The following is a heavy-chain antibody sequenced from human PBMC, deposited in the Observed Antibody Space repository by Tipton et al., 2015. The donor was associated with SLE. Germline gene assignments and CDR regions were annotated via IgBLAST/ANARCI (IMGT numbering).Heavy chain of an antibody. CDR2: IYPGDSNT. Sequence: QLVQSGTEVKKPGESLKISCKVSGYSFINHWIAWVRQMPGKGLEWMGIIYPGDSNTKYSPSFQGQVTISANKSISTAFLQWSSLQASNTAMYYCARRYSSSQYYFDYWGQGTLVTVSS. CDR1: GYSFINHW. J-gene: IGHJ4*02. CDR3: ARRYSSSQYYFDY. V-gene: IGHV5-51*03. D-gene: IGHD6-6*01.